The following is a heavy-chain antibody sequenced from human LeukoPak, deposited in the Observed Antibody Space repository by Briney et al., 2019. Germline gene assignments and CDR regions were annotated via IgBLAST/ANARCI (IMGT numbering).Heavy chain of an antibody. CDR3: ARDPDYGDPY. Sequence: GGSLRLSCTVSGFTLTDHYMSWFRQSPGRGLEWISWITSTGTTRDYADSVKGRFTTSRDNTKNSVYLQMTSLRADDTAVYYCARDPDYGDPYWGQGTLVTVSS. D-gene: IGHD4-17*01. CDR2: ITSTGTTR. CDR1: GFTLTDHY. V-gene: IGHV3-11*01. J-gene: IGHJ4*02.